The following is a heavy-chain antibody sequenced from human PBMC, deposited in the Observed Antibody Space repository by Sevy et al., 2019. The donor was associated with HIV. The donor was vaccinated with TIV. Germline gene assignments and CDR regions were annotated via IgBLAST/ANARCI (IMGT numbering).Heavy chain of an antibody. J-gene: IGHJ4*02. V-gene: IGHV3-74*01. D-gene: IGHD3-3*01. CDR2: IHTDGSSS. CDR3: ARAGIGDFWSGYYGIDH. CDR1: GFTFRNYW. Sequence: GGSLRLSCAASGFTFRNYWMHWVRQAPGKGLVSVSYIHTDGSSSYYADYVKGRFTISRDNAKKTLYLQMNSLRAEDTAVYYCARAGIGDFWSGYYGIDHWGQGTLVTVSS.